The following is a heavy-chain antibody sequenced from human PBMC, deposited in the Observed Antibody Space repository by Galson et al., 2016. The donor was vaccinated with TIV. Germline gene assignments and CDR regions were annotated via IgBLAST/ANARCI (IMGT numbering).Heavy chain of an antibody. CDR3: MREGSTVTMHHYFGMDV. CDR2: IYESGTT. V-gene: IGHV4-38-2*02. Sequence: LSLTCTVSGFSIASGYFWSWVRQPPGKGLQWIGSIYESGTTYSNPPLKSRLTLSVDTSKNAFSLKLSSVTAADTAVYYCMREGSTVTMHHYFGMDVWGQGTSVTVSS. J-gene: IGHJ6*02. D-gene: IGHD4-17*01. CDR1: GFSIASGYF.